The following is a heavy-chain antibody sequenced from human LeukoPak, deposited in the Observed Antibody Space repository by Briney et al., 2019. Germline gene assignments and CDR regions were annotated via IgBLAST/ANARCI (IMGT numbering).Heavy chain of an antibody. CDR2: IYYIGIT. D-gene: IGHD3-10*01. Sequence: PSETLSLTCTVSGGSISSSSYSWGWIRQPPGKGLEWIGSIYYIGITYYNPSLKSRVTISVDTSKNQFSLKLSSVTAADTAVYYCARRGRAMVRGVIIGEYYFDYWGQGTMVTVSS. CDR1: GGSISSSSYS. V-gene: IGHV4-39*07. J-gene: IGHJ4*02. CDR3: ARRGRAMVRGVIIGEYYFDY.